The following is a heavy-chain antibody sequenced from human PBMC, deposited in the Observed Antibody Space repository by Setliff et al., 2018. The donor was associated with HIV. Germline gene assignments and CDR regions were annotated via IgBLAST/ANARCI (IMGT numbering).Heavy chain of an antibody. V-gene: IGHV4-39*07. J-gene: IGHJ6*03. Sequence: PSETLSLTCTVSGGSISSSTYYWGWIRQSPGKGLQWIGSIHYSGSTYYNPSLESRVTISVDTSKNQFSLKLSSVTAADTAVYYCARGGPTAMASYYYYYVDVWGKGTTVTVSS. CDR3: ARGGPTAMASYYYYYVDV. CDR1: GGSISSSTYY. CDR2: IHYSGST. D-gene: IGHD5-18*01.